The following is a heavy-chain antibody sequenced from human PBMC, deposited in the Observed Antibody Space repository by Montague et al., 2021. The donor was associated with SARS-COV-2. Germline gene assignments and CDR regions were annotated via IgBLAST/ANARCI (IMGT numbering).Heavy chain of an antibody. CDR2: IKPDGSDK. V-gene: IGHV3-7*05. D-gene: IGHD7-27*01. J-gene: IGHJ4*02. CDR3: ARDPNWRAH. Sequence: SLRLSCAASGFSFSTFWMTWVRQAPGKGLEWVASIKPDGSDKYYVETVKGRFTISRDNARNSLYLQLNNLRAEDTAVYYCARDPNWRAHWGQGNLVTVSS. CDR1: GFSFSTFW.